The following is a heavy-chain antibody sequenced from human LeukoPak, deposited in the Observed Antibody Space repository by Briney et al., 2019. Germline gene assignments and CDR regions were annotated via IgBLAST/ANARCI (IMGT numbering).Heavy chain of an antibody. J-gene: IGHJ4*02. CDR3: ARDDTSSGYYYVGLFDY. CDR2: IYHSGST. Sequence: PSETLSLTCTVSGYSISSGYYWGWIRQPPGKGLEWIGSIYHSGSTYYNPSLKSRVTISVDTSKNQFSLKLSSVTAADTAVYYCARDDTSSGYYYVGLFDYWGQGTLVTVSS. V-gene: IGHV4-38-2*02. CDR1: GYSISSGYY. D-gene: IGHD3-22*01.